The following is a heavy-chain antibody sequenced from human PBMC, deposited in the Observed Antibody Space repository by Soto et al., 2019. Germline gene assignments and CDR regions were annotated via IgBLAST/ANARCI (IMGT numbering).Heavy chain of an antibody. D-gene: IGHD3-3*01. CDR1: GVTISYGGYS. CDR2: ISHVETT. J-gene: IGHJ4*02. Sequence: TLSLTCSVSGVTISYGGYSWSWIRQSPGKGLEWLGYISHVETTYYNPSFQSRLSLSIDRTRNQFSLSLSSMTAADKAVYYCARGGRYDSFAFWGQGIQVTVSS. CDR3: ARGGRYDSFAF. V-gene: IGHV4-30-2*06.